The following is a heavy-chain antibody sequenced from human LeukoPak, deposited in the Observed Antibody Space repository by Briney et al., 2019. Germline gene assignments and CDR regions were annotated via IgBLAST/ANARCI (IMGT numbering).Heavy chain of an antibody. CDR3: SKDRATVTAHGMDV. D-gene: IGHD4-17*01. CDR1: GFTFSSYG. J-gene: IGHJ6*02. V-gene: IGHV3-30*18. Sequence: GGSLRLSCAASGFTFSSYGMHWVRQAPGKGLEWVAVISNDGNNKYYGDSVKGRFTISRDNSNKTLYLQMDSLRAEDTAVYYCSKDRATVTAHGMDVWGQGTTVTVSS. CDR2: ISNDGNNK.